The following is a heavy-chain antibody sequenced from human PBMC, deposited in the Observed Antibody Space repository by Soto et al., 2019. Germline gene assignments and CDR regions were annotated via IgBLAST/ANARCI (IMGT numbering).Heavy chain of an antibody. CDR2: IRSKANNYAT. CDR3: AKQIYGGNS. V-gene: IGHV3-73*02. Sequence: EVHLVESGGGLVQPGGSLKLSCATSGFTFSASAMHCVRQDSGKGLEWIARIRSKANNYATTYARSVKGRVTISRDDSENTVYLQMNSVKTEDTAIYYCAKQIYGGNSWGQGTLVTVSS. D-gene: IGHD2-21*02. J-gene: IGHJ4*02. CDR1: GFTFSASA.